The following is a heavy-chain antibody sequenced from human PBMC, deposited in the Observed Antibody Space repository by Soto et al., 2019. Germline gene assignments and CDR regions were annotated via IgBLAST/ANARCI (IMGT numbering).Heavy chain of an antibody. Sequence: EVQLVESGGGLVKPGGSLRLSCAASGFTFSSYSMNWVRQAPGKGLEWVSSISSSSSYIYYADSVKGRFTISRDNAKNSLYLQMNSLRAEDTAVYYCARDAPWYRTYGMDVWGQGTTVTVSS. J-gene: IGHJ6*02. CDR2: ISSSSSYI. D-gene: IGHD1-20*01. V-gene: IGHV3-21*01. CDR3: ARDAPWYRTYGMDV. CDR1: GFTFSSYS.